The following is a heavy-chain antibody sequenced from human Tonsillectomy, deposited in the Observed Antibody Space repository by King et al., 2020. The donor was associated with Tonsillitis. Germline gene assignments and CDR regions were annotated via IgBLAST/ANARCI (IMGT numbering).Heavy chain of an antibody. Sequence: VQLVESGAEVKKPGSSLKVSCKASGGTFNNYGISWVRQAPGQGLEWMGGSIPIFGATNYAQKFQGRVMITADESTRTAYMELSSLRSDDTAVYYCARRGIINYGMDVWGQGTTVIVSS. D-gene: IGHD2-15*01. V-gene: IGHV1-69*01. CDR2: SIPIFGAT. CDR3: ARRGIINYGMDV. CDR1: GGTFNNYG. J-gene: IGHJ6*02.